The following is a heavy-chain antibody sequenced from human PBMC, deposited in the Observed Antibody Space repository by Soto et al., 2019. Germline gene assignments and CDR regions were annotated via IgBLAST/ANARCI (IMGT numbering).Heavy chain of an antibody. CDR3: ERYSSLIVWFDS. CDR1: GGSISSYY. V-gene: IGHV4-59*01. Sequence: SETLSLTCTVSGGSISSYYWSWIRQPPGKGLEWIGYIYYSGSTNYNPSLMSRLTISVDTSKNQFSLNLSSVTAADTAVYYCERYSSLIVWFDSRGQGTLVTVYS. CDR2: IYYSGST. J-gene: IGHJ5*01. D-gene: IGHD6-13*01.